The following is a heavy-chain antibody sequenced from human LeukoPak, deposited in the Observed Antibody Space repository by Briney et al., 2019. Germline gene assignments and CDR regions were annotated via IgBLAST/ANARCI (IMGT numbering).Heavy chain of an antibody. CDR1: GYTFTGYY. J-gene: IGHJ5*02. V-gene: IGHV1-2*02. CDR2: VNPNSGGT. D-gene: IGHD3-22*01. Sequence: EASVKVSCTSSGYTFTGYYMHWVRQAPGQGLEWMGWVNPNSGGTNYAQKFQGRVTMTRDTSISTAYMELSRLRSADTAVYYCARLVYACSGYYHNWFDPWGQGTLVTVSS. CDR3: ARLVYACSGYYHNWFDP.